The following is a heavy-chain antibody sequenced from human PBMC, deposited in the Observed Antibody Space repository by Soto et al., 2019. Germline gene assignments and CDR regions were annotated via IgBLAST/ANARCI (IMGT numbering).Heavy chain of an antibody. CDR3: AREDPYYYDSSGYYRAFDI. CDR2: IYYSGST. D-gene: IGHD3-22*01. V-gene: IGHV4-59*01. J-gene: IGHJ3*02. CDR1: GGSISPYY. Sequence: PSETLSLTCTVSGGSISPYYWSWIRQTPGKGLEWIAYIYYSGSTNYNPSLKSRVTISVDTSKNQFSLKLSSVTAADTAVYYCAREDPYYYDSSGYYRAFDIWGQGTMVTVSS.